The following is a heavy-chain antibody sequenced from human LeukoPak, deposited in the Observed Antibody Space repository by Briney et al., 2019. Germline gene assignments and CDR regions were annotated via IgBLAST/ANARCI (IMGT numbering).Heavy chain of an antibody. CDR1: GFTFSSYG. Sequence: GGSLRLSCAASGFTFSSYGMHWVRQAPGKGLEWVSGISWNSGSIGYADSVKGRFTISRDNAKNSLYLQMNSLRAEDTALYYCAKDHSSGWSLYYFDYWGQGTLVTVSS. V-gene: IGHV3-9*01. CDR2: ISWNSGSI. CDR3: AKDHSSGWSLYYFDY. D-gene: IGHD6-19*01. J-gene: IGHJ4*02.